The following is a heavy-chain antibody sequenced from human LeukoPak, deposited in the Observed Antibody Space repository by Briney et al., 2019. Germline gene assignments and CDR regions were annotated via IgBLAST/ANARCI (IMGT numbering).Heavy chain of an antibody. CDR2: ISAYNGNT. V-gene: IGHV1-18*01. CDR1: GYTFTSYG. Sequence: ASVKVSCKASGYTFTSYGISWVRQTPGQGLEWMGWISAYNGNTNYAQKLQGRVTMTTDTSTSTAYMELRSLRSDDTAVYYCAREGFYYGSGSYYSCFDYWGQGTLVTVSS. CDR3: AREGFYYGSGSYYSCFDY. D-gene: IGHD3-10*01. J-gene: IGHJ4*02.